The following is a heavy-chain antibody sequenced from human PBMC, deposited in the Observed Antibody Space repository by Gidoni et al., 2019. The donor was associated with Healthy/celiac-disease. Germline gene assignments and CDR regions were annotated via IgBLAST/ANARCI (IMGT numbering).Heavy chain of an antibody. Sequence: QVQLQQWGAGLLKPSETLSLTCAVYGGSFSGYYWSWIRQPPGKGLEWIGEINHSGSTNYNPSLKSRVTISVDTSKNQFSLKLSSVTAADTAVYYCARGRGLRYFDWYRWFDPWGQGTLVTVSS. CDR1: GGSFSGYY. CDR3: ARGRGLRYFDWYRWFDP. CDR2: INHSGST. V-gene: IGHV4-34*01. D-gene: IGHD3-9*01. J-gene: IGHJ5*02.